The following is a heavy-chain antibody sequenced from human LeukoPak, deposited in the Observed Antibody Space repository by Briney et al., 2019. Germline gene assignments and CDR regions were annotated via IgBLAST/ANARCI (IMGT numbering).Heavy chain of an antibody. CDR2: IKQDGSEK. D-gene: IGHD3-22*01. CDR1: GFTFSSYW. Sequence: GGSLRLSCAASGFTFSSYWMSWVRQAPGKGLEWVANIKQDGSEKYYVDSVKGRFTISRDNAKHSLYLQMNSLRAEDTAVYYCAREISSGYYVFFVYWGQGTLVAVSS. CDR3: AREISSGYYVFFVY. V-gene: IGHV3-7*01. J-gene: IGHJ4*02.